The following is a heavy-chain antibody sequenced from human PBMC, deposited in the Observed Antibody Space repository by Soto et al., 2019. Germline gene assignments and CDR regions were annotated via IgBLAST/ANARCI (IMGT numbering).Heavy chain of an antibody. D-gene: IGHD2-21*02. Sequence: QVQLVESGGGVVQPGRSLRLSCAASGFTFSSDGMHWVRQAPGKGLEWVAVLWYDGSNKYYADSVKGRFTISRDNSKNTLYLQMNSLRAEDTAVYYCARGGHIVVVTATTQGAFDYWGQGTLVTVSS. CDR2: LWYDGSNK. CDR3: ARGGHIVVVTATTQGAFDY. J-gene: IGHJ4*02. V-gene: IGHV3-33*01. CDR1: GFTFSSDG.